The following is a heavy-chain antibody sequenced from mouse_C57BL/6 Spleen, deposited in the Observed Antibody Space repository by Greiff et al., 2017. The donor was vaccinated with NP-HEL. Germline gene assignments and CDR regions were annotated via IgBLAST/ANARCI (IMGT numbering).Heavy chain of an antibody. J-gene: IGHJ3*01. CDR2: IDPSDSYT. CDR3: ARYGLLTGDWFAY. V-gene: IGHV1-59*01. Sequence: QVQLQQPGAELVRPGTSVKLSCKASGYTFTSYWMHWVKQRPGQGLEWIGVIDPSDSYTNYNQKFKGKATLTVDTSSSTAYMQLSSLTSEDSAVYYCARYGLLTGDWFAYWGQGTLVTVSA. CDR1: GYTFTSYW. D-gene: IGHD4-1*01.